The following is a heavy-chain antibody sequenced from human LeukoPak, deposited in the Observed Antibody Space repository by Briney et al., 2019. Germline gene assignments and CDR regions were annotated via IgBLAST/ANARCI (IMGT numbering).Heavy chain of an antibody. CDR1: GGSISSGGYY. J-gene: IGHJ3*02. D-gene: IGHD3-22*01. CDR3: ATKGVVVIRMDAFDI. Sequence: SETLSLTCTVSGGSISSGGYYWSWIRQPPGKGLEWIGYIYHSGSTYYNPSLKSRVTISVDRSKNQFSLKLSSVTAADTAVCYCATKGVVVIRMDAFDIWGQGTMVTVSS. V-gene: IGHV4-30-2*01. CDR2: IYHSGST.